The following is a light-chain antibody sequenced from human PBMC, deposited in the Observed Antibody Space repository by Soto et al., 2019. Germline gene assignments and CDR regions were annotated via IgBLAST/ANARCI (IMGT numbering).Light chain of an antibody. Sequence: QSVLTQPPSASGTPGQRVTISCSGSRSDIGSNYVYWYQHLPGMAPKLLIYRNDQRPSGVPDRISGSRSGTAASLAIIGRRSEDEADYYCASWDDTLRVPIFGGGTKLTVL. CDR1: RSDIGSNY. V-gene: IGLV1-47*01. CDR2: RND. CDR3: ASWDDTLRVPI. J-gene: IGLJ2*01.